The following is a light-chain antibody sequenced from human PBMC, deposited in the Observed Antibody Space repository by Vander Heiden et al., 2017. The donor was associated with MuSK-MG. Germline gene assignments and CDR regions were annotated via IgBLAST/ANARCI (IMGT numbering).Light chain of an antibody. CDR3: HGDGSSGYT. CDR1: QSVSSSY. Sequence: EIVLTQSPGTLSLSPGERATLSCRASQSVSSSYLAWYQQKPGQAPRLLIYGASSRATRIPDRFSGSGSGTDFTLTIRRLEPEDFAVYYCHGDGSSGYTFGQGTKLEIK. J-gene: IGKJ2*01. V-gene: IGKV3-20*01. CDR2: GAS.